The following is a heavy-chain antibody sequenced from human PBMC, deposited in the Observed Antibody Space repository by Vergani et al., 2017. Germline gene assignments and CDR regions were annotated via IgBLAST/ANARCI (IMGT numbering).Heavy chain of an antibody. CDR2: IYSSGST. CDR1: GGSISSGTYY. V-gene: IGHV4-39*01. CDR3: TRLIYDFWGAYYDY. D-gene: IGHD3-3*01. J-gene: IGHJ4*02. Sequence: QLQLQESGPGLVKPSETLSLTCTVSGGSISSGTYYWGWIRQPPGKGLDWIGSIYSSGSTYYNPSLKSRVTMSVDTSKNQFSLKLSSVTAADTAVYYCTRLIYDFWGAYYDYWGQGTLVTVSS.